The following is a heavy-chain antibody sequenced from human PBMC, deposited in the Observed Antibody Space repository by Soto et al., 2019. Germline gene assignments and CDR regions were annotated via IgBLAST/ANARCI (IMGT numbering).Heavy chain of an antibody. V-gene: IGHV3-23*01. CDR3: AKGSEFSNSYTLDFDF. J-gene: IGHJ4*02. Sequence: GGSLRLSCAASGFTFSSYAMSWVRQAPGRGLEWVSIISGNGGSTYYAASVKGRFTISRDNTKNTLYLQMDSLTAEDAAVYYCAKGSEFSNSYTLDFDFWGQGALVTVSS. CDR1: GFTFSSYA. CDR2: ISGNGGST. D-gene: IGHD6-6*01.